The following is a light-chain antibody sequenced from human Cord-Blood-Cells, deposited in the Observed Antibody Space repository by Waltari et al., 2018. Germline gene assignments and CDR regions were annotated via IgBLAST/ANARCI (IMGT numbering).Light chain of an antibody. CDR1: QDISNY. V-gene: IGKV1-33*01. CDR3: QQYDNLPLT. CDR2: DAS. J-gene: IGKJ4*01. Sequence: DIQMTQSPSSLSASVGDRVTITCQASQDISNYLNWYQQKPGKAPKFLIYDASNLETGVPSRLSGSGSGTDFTFTISSLQPEDIATYYCQQYDNLPLTFGGGTKVEIK.